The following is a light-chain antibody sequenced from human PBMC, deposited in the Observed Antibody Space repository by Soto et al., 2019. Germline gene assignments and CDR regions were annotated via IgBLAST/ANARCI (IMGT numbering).Light chain of an antibody. Sequence: DIQMTQSPSSLPASVGDRVTITCRASQSITNYLSWYHQRPGKAPKLLIHAVSNLQSGVPSRFSGRGSETDFSHTISSLQPEDVATYYCRQRYSTPQTLGQGAKVDIK. CDR3: RQRYSTPQT. CDR1: QSITNY. J-gene: IGKJ2*01. CDR2: AVS. V-gene: IGKV1-39*01.